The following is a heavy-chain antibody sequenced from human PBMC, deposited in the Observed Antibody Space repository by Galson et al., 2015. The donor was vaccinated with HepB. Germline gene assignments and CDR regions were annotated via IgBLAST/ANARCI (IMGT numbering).Heavy chain of an antibody. D-gene: IGHD6-13*01. Sequence: QSGAEVKKPGEALKISCKGSGYSFTSHWIAWVRQMPGKGLEWMGFIYPGGSDIRCSPSFQGQVTISADKSINTAYLQWSSLKASDTAVYYCARQSSSNFLVWFDPWGQGTLVTVSS. CDR2: IYPGGSDI. CDR1: GYSFTSHW. J-gene: IGHJ5*02. CDR3: ARQSSSNFLVWFDP. V-gene: IGHV5-51*01.